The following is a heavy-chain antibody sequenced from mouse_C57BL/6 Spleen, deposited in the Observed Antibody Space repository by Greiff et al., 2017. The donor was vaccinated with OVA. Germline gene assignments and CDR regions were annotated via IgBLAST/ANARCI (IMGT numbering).Heavy chain of an antibody. CDR2: IRNKANGYTT. D-gene: IGHD2-5*01. V-gene: IGHV7-3*01. Sequence: EVQRVESGGGLVQPGGSLSLSCAASGFTFTDYYMSWVRQPPGKALEWLGFIRNKANGYTTEYSASVKGRFTISRDNSQSILYLQMNALRAEDSATYYCARSYSNSFDYWGQGTTLTVSS. CDR3: ARSYSNSFDY. CDR1: GFTFTDYY. J-gene: IGHJ2*01.